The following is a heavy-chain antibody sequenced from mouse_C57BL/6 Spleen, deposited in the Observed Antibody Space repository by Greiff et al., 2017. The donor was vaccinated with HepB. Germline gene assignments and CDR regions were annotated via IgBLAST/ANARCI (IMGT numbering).Heavy chain of an antibody. J-gene: IGHJ4*01. CDR1: GYTFTEYT. CDR3: ARHEEEVTGTAYAMDY. CDR2: FYPGSGSI. D-gene: IGHD4-1*01. V-gene: IGHV1-62-2*01. Sequence: QVQLKESGAELVKPGASVKLSCKASGYTFTEYTIHWVKQRSGQGLEWIGWFYPGSGSIKYNEKFKDKATLTADKSSSTVYMELSRLTSEDSAVYFCARHEEEVTGTAYAMDYWGQGTSVTVSS.